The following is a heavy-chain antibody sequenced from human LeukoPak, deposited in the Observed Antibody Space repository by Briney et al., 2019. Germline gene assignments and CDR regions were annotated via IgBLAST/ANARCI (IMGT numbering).Heavy chain of an antibody. CDR3: AKITDIVVVVAARTLPYCDY. J-gene: IGHJ4*02. Sequence: PGGSLRLSCAASGFTFSSYAMSWVRQAPGKGRDWVSAISGSGGSTYYADSVKGRFTISRDNSKNTLYLQMNSLRAEDTAVYCCAKITDIVVVVAARTLPYCDYWGQGTLVTVSS. V-gene: IGHV3-23*01. D-gene: IGHD2-15*01. CDR1: GFTFSSYA. CDR2: ISGSGGST.